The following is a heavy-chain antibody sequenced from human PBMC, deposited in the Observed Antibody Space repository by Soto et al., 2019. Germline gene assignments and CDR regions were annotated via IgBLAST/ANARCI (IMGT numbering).Heavy chain of an antibody. CDR3: ARLEGLATISYYFDY. CDR2: IYYRGNT. D-gene: IGHD3-9*01. Sequence: QLQLQESGPGLVKPSETLSLTCSVSGDSINSDNYYWGWISQPPGKGLEWIGSIYYRGNTYYNPSLKTRVTISLDKSKSQFSLKLNSVTAADSAVYFCARLEGLATISYYFDYWGQGTLVTVSS. V-gene: IGHV4-39*01. CDR1: GDSINSDNYY. J-gene: IGHJ4*02.